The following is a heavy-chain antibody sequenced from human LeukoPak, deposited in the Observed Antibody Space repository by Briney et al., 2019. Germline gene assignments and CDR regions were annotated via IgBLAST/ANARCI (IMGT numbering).Heavy chain of an antibody. CDR1: GFTFSSYS. D-gene: IGHD2-15*01. CDR3: ARDPEVVVAAPNWFDP. CDR2: MSSSSSYV. V-gene: IGHV3-21*01. Sequence: GGSLRLSCAASGFTFSSYSMNWVRQAPGKGLEWVSSMSSSSSYVYYADSVKGRFTISRDNAKNSLYLQMNSLRAEDTAVYYCARDPEVVVAAPNWFDPWGQGTLVTVSS. J-gene: IGHJ5*02.